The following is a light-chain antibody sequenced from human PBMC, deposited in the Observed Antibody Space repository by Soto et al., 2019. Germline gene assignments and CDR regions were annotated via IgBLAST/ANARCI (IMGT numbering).Light chain of an antibody. CDR2: GAS. CDR3: QQYGSSPWT. V-gene: IGKV3-20*01. J-gene: IGKJ1*01. Sequence: EIVLTQSPGTLSLSPGERATLSCRASQSVSSSYLAWHQQKPGQAPRLLIYGASSRATGIPDRFSGSGSGTAFTLTISRLEPEDFAVYYCQQYGSSPWTFGQGTKVEIK. CDR1: QSVSSSY.